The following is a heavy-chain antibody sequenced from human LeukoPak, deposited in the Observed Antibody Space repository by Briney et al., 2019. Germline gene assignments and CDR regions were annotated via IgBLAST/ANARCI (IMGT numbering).Heavy chain of an antibody. CDR3: ASSLGNYDFWSGYYYYYMDV. J-gene: IGHJ6*03. D-gene: IGHD3-3*01. Sequence: PSETLSLTCTVSGGSISSSSYYWGWIRQPPGKGLEWIGRFYYSGSTYYNPSLKSRVTISVDTSKNQFSLKLSSVTAADTAVYYCASSLGNYDFWSGYYYYYMDVWGKGTTVTVSS. CDR1: GGSISSSSYY. V-gene: IGHV4-39*07. CDR2: FYYSGST.